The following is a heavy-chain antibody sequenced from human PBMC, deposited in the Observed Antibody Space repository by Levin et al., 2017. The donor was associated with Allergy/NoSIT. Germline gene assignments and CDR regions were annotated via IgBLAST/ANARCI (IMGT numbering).Heavy chain of an antibody. J-gene: IGHJ4*02. V-gene: IGHV3-23*01. CDR3: AKDQSSGYYYLYYFDY. CDR2: ISGSGGST. Sequence: PGGSLRLSCAASGFTFSSYAMSWVRQAPGKGLEWVSAISGSGGSTYYADSVKGRFTISRDNSKNTLYLQMNSLRAEDTAVYYCAKDQSSGYYYLYYFDYWGQGTLVTVSS. D-gene: IGHD3-22*01. CDR1: GFTFSSYA.